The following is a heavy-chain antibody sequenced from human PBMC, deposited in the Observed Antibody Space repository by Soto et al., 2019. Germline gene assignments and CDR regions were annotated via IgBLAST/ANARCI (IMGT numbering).Heavy chain of an antibody. J-gene: IGHJ6*02. D-gene: IGHD6-13*01. CDR1: GLIFSNYG. CDR3: ATDGAAGAVMGV. CDR2: ISSGGEEI. Sequence: EVQLVESGGGLVKPGGSLRLSCTASGLIFSNYGMNWVRQAAGKRPEWVSSISSGGEEIDYADSVKGRLTISRDNANNILYLHLPSLGVEDTSVYYCATDGAAGAVMGVWGQGTTVTVSS. V-gene: IGHV3-21*06.